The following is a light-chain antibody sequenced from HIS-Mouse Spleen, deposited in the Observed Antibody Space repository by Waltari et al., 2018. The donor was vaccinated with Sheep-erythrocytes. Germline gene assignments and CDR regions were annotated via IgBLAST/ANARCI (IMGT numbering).Light chain of an antibody. J-gene: IGLJ1*01. CDR1: SSDVGGYNY. CDR3: CSYAGSYNHV. Sequence: QSALTQPRSVSGSPGQSVTISCTGTSSDVGGYNYVSWYQQHPGKAPKLMIYDVSKRPPGVPDRFSGSKSSNTASLTISGLQAEDEADYYCCSYAGSYNHVFATGTKVTVL. V-gene: IGLV2-11*01. CDR2: DVS.